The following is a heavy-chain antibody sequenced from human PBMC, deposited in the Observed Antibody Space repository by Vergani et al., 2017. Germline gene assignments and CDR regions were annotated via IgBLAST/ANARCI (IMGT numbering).Heavy chain of an antibody. V-gene: IGHV5-51*01. Sequence: EVQLVQSGAEVKKPGESLKISCKGSGYSFTSYWIGWVRQMPGKGLEWMGIIYPGDSDTRYSPSFQGQVTISADKSISTDYLQWSSLKASDTAMYYCARHGLLWFGELGGNWFDPWGQGTLVTVSS. CDR1: GYSFTSYW. CDR2: IYPGDSDT. J-gene: IGHJ5*02. CDR3: ARHGLLWFGELGGNWFDP. D-gene: IGHD3-10*01.